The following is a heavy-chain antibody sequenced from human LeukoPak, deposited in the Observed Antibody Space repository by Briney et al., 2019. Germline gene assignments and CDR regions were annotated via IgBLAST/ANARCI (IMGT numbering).Heavy chain of an antibody. J-gene: IGHJ4*02. CDR3: ATADWESFYFDS. CDR2: TSYSEGT. V-gene: IGHV4-31*03. D-gene: IGHD1-26*01. Sequence: SETLSLTGTVSGGSVSRGGYYWNWIRQHPGKGLEWIGFTSYSEGTYYNPSLMSRITISVDISQNQFSLRMRDVTAADTAVYFCATADWESFYFDSWGQGALVAVSS. CDR1: GGSVSRGGYY.